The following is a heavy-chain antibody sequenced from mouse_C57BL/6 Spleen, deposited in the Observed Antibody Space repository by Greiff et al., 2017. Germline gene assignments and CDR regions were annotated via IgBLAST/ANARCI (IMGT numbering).Heavy chain of an antibody. V-gene: IGHV1-15*01. CDR1: GYTFTDYE. J-gene: IGHJ3*01. CDR2: IDPETGGT. Sequence: QVQLQQSGAELVRPGASVTLSCKASGYTFTDYEMHWVKQTPVHGLEWIGAIDPETGGTAYNQKFKGKAILTAYKSSSTAYMELRSLTSEDSAVYYCTTPLYYGRSYWFAYWGQGTLVTVSA. D-gene: IGHD1-1*01. CDR3: TTPLYYGRSYWFAY.